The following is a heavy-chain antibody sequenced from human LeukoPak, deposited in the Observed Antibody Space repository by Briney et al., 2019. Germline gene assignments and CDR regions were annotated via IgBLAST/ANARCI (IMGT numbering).Heavy chain of an antibody. Sequence: PGGSLRLSCAASGFTFSSYWMSWVRQAAGKGLEWVSVIYSGGTTYYADSVKGRFTISRDNTNNTLYLQMNSLRAEDTAVYYCARDSSGYYYINYFDYWGQGTLVTVSS. CDR2: IYSGGTT. CDR3: ARDSSGYYYINYFDY. J-gene: IGHJ4*02. D-gene: IGHD3-22*01. CDR1: GFTFSSYW. V-gene: IGHV3-53*01.